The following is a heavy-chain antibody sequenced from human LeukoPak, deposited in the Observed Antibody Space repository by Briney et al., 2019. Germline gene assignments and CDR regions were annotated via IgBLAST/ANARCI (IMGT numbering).Heavy chain of an antibody. Sequence: SETLSLTCTVSGGSISSYYWSWIRQPPGKGLEWIGYIYYSGSTNYNPSLKSRVTISVDTSKNQFSLKLSPVTAAETAVYYCARGGWLQNPGLAFYYWGQGTLVTVSS. J-gene: IGHJ4*02. CDR1: GGSISSYY. V-gene: IGHV4-59*01. CDR3: ARGGWLQNPGLAFYY. CDR2: IYYSGST. D-gene: IGHD5-24*01.